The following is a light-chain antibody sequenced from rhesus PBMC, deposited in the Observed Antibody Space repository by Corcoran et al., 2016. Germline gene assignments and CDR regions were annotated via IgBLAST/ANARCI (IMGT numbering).Light chain of an antibody. CDR3: QHGYGTPYS. V-gene: IGKV1-74*01. J-gene: IGKJ2*01. CDR2: KAS. Sequence: DIQMTQSPSSLSASVGDRVTITCRASENVNNYLNWYQQKPGKAPKLLIYKASPLQSGVPSRFSGSGTGTDYTFTISILQPEDVATYYCQHGYGTPYSFGQGTKVEIK. CDR1: ENVNNY.